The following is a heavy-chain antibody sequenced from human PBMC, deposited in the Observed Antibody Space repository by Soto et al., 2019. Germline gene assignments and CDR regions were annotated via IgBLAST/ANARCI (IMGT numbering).Heavy chain of an antibody. CDR3: ATATISPVSATFHHYGMDV. CDR1: EAPSTTLL. CDR2: IMPVFDTT. D-gene: IGHD6-25*01. Sequence: QVQLVQSGAEVRKPGSSVKVSCRLLEAPSTTLLFTWVRQAPGQGLEWLGGIMPVFDTTNYAASFQGRITITADDLRNTVYMEMKTLRFDDTAVYYCATATISPVSATFHHYGMDVWGQGTTVTVSS. J-gene: IGHJ6*02. V-gene: IGHV1-69*01.